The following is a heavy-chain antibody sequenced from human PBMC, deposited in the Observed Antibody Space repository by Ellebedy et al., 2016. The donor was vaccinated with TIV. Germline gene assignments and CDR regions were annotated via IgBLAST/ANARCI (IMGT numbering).Heavy chain of an antibody. CDR2: IYYSGST. CDR1: GDSISSSY. V-gene: IGHV4-59*01. Sequence: SETLSLXXTVSGDSISSSYWSWIRQPPGKGLEWIGYIYYSGSTNYNPSLKSRVTISVDTSKNQFSLKLSSVTAADTAVYYCARGFDYAKTGYWGQGALVSVSS. CDR3: ARGFDYAKTGY. D-gene: IGHD4-17*01. J-gene: IGHJ4*02.